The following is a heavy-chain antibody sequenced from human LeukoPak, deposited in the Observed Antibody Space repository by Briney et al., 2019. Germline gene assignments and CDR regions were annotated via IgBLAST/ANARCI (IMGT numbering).Heavy chain of an antibody. CDR2: IYPGDSDT. CDR3: ARDKYAVADGGKYDY. D-gene: IGHD6-19*01. J-gene: IGHJ4*02. V-gene: IGHV5-51*01. Sequence: GESLKISCKGSGYIFTNYWIGWVRQMPGKGLEWMGIIYPGDSDTRYSPSYQGQVTISADKSISTAYLQWSSLKASDTAMYYCARDKYAVADGGKYDYWGQGTLVTVSS. CDR1: GYIFTNYW.